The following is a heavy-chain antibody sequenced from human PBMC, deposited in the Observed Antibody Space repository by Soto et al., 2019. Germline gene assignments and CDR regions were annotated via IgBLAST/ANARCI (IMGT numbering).Heavy chain of an antibody. Sequence: PWETLSLTCAIYGGAFSSHSRSWVRQPPGKGLEWIGEIDHGGSTNYNPSLKSRVTISGDTSKNQFSLELRSLTAADTGVYYCAAYDVGTIIQDYWGQGTRVTVSS. V-gene: IGHV4-34*01. CDR3: AAYDVGTIIQDY. D-gene: IGHD2-21*02. J-gene: IGHJ4*02. CDR1: GGAFSSHS. CDR2: IDHGGST.